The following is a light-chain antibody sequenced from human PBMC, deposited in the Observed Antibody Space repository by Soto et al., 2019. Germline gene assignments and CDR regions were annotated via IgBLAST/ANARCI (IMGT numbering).Light chain of an antibody. J-gene: IGLJ2*01. Sequence: QSALTQPASVSGSPGQSITISCTGTSSDVGSYNLVSWYQQHPGKAPKLMIYEGNKRPSGVSNRFSGSKSGNTASLTISGLLAVDEADYYCCSYASSSTLVVFGGGTKVTVL. CDR1: SSDVGSYNL. CDR2: EGN. V-gene: IGLV2-14*02. CDR3: CSYASSSTLVV.